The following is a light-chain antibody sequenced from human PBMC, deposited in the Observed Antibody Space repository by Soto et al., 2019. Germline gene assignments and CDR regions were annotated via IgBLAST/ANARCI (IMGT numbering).Light chain of an antibody. V-gene: IGKV3-11*01. Sequence: IGFTQSPSTLSLSPGERATPSFRASKSVSSYLAWYQQKPGQAPRLLIYDASNRATGIPARFSGSGSGTDFTLTISRLEPEDFAVYYCQQRSNWPITFGQGTRLEIK. CDR2: DAS. CDR1: KSVSSY. J-gene: IGKJ5*01. CDR3: QQRSNWPIT.